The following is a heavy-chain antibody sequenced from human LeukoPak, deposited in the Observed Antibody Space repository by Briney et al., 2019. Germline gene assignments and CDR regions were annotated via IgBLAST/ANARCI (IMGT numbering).Heavy chain of an antibody. V-gene: IGHV4-39*07. CDR1: GGSISSSSYY. Sequence: SETLSLTCTVSGGSISSSSYYWGWLRQPPGTGLERIGGIYYSGSTYYNPSLKSRVTISVDTSKNQFSLKLSSVTAADTAVYYCAREVVAAPGTVDYWGQGTLVTVSS. J-gene: IGHJ4*02. CDR3: AREVVAAPGTVDY. CDR2: IYYSGST. D-gene: IGHD6-13*01.